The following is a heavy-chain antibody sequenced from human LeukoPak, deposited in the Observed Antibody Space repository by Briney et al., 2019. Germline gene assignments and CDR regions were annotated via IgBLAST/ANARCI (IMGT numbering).Heavy chain of an antibody. CDR1: GGSISSFY. D-gene: IGHD6-13*01. V-gene: IGHV4-4*07. CDR3: ARGADAVYSSSRFDY. CDR2: VHTSGST. J-gene: IGHJ4*02. Sequence: SETLSLTCTVSGGSISSFYWSWIRQPAGKGLEWIGRVHTSGSTDYNPSLKSRVIMSVDTSKNQFSLKMRSVTAADTAVYYCARGADAVYSSSRFDYWGQGTLVTVSS.